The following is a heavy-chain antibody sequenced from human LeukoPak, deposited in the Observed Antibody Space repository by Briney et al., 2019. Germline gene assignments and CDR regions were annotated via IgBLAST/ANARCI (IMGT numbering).Heavy chain of an antibody. V-gene: IGHV1-3*01. CDR2: INAGNGNT. D-gene: IGHD2-15*01. J-gene: IGHJ3*02. CDR3: ARGGYCSGGSCYSGAFDT. CDR1: GYTFTSYA. Sequence: ASVKVSCKASGYTFTSYAMHWVRQAPGQRLEWMGWINAGNGNTKYSQKFQGRVTITRDTSASTAYMELSSLRSEDTAVYYCARGGYCSGGSCYSGAFDTWGQGTMVTVSS.